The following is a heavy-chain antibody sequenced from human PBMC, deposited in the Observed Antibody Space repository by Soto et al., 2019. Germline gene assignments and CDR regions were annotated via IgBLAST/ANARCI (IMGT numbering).Heavy chain of an antibody. CDR3: ARLVVTPPYYGMDV. D-gene: IGHD2-15*01. Sequence: GGSQRLSCAASGFTFRSYARHWVRQAPGKGLEWVAVISYDGSNKYYADSVKGRFTISRDNSKNTLYLQMNSLRAEDTAVYYCARLVVTPPYYGMDVWGQGTTVTVSS. CDR1: GFTFRSYA. J-gene: IGHJ6*02. CDR2: ISYDGSNK. V-gene: IGHV3-30-3*01.